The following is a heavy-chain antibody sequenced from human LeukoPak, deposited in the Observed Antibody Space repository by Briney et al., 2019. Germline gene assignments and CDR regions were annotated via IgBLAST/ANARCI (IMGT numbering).Heavy chain of an antibody. CDR3: ARAMIGGVYDY. Sequence: PSETLSLTCTVSGGSISSGAYYWNWIRQHPGKGLEWIGYIYYSGSTYYNPSLTSRVTISGDTSKNQFSLKLSSVTAADTAVYYCARAMIGGVYDYWGQETLVTVSS. J-gene: IGHJ4*02. CDR2: IYYSGST. D-gene: IGHD3-10*01. CDR1: GGSISSGAYY. V-gene: IGHV4-31*03.